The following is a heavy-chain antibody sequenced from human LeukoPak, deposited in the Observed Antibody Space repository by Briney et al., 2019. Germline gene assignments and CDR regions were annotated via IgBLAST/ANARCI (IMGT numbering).Heavy chain of an antibody. CDR2: ISGSGGST. CDR1: GFTFSSYA. V-gene: IGHV3-23*01. D-gene: IGHD6-13*01. J-gene: IGHJ6*02. CDR3: AKDLDSSSWYSPYYYFYGMDV. Sequence: GGSLRLSCAASGFTFSSYAMSWVRQAPGKGLEWVSAISGSGGSTYYADSVKGRFTISRDNSKNTLYLQMNSLRAEDTAVYYCAKDLDSSSWYSPYYYFYGMDVWGQGTTVTVSS.